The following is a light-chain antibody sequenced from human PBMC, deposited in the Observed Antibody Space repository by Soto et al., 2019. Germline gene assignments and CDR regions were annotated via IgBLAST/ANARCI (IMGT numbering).Light chain of an antibody. CDR1: SGSVSTTNY. V-gene: IGLV8-61*01. Sequence: QTVVTQEPSFSVSPGGTVTLTCGLSSGSVSTTNYASWYQQTPGQAPRTLIYSTNTRSSGVPDRFSGSILGSKAALTITGAQADDESDYYCVVYLGTGVAVFGGGTQLTVL. CDR3: VVYLGTGVAV. CDR2: STN. J-gene: IGLJ3*02.